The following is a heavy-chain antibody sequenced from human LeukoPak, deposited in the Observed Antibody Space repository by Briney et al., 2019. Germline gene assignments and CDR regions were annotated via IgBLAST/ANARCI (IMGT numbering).Heavy chain of an antibody. D-gene: IGHD5-12*01. CDR1: GFAFSSYS. Sequence: GGSLRLSCAASGFAFSSYSMNWVRPAPGKGLEWVSYISSSSSTIYYADSVKGRFTISRDNAKNSLYLQMNSLRDEDTAVYYCAREKVDIVATIMWYYYYGMDVWGQGTTVTVSS. CDR3: AREKVDIVATIMWYYYYGMDV. V-gene: IGHV3-48*02. J-gene: IGHJ6*02. CDR2: ISSSSSTI.